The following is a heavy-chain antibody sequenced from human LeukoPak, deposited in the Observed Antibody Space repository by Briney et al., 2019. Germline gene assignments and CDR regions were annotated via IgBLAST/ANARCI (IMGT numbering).Heavy chain of an antibody. CDR3: ARALSLAAAGTPFDY. D-gene: IGHD6-13*01. Sequence: GASVKVSCKASGGTFSSYAISWVRQAPGQGLEWMGGIIPIFGTANYAQKFQGRVTITTDESTSTAYMELSSLRSEDTAVYYCARALSLAAAGTPFDYWGQRTLVTVSS. J-gene: IGHJ4*02. CDR2: IIPIFGTA. V-gene: IGHV1-69*05. CDR1: GGTFSSYA.